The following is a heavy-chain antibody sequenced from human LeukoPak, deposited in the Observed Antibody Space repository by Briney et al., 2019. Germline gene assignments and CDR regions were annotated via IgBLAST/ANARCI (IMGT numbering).Heavy chain of an antibody. V-gene: IGHV4-39*01. J-gene: IGHJ5*01. CDR1: AASISSSSHH. Sequence: SETLSLTCTISAASISSSSHHWGWIRQSPGKGLEWIGSIYSGRTIYYSPSLNSRVTISVVTSKDQFILQLNSVTAADTAVYYCVRHDGRGGSTMGAFDSWGQGSLVTVSS. CDR3: VRHDGRGGSTMGAFDS. CDR2: IYSGRTI. D-gene: IGHD3-3*01.